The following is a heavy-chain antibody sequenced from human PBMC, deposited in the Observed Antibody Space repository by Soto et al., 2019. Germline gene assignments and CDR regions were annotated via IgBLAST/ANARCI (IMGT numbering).Heavy chain of an antibody. CDR2: ITGSGDIT. J-gene: IGHJ4*02. CDR3: AKEEDSGGYKGFSFDF. Sequence: GGSLRLSCAASGFTFTFYAMSWVRQAPGKGLQWVSGITGSGDITYYADSVKDRFTISRDNSKNTLYLQMNSLRAEDTAVYYCAKEEDSGGYKGFSFDFWGQGALVTVSS. CDR1: GFTFTFYA. V-gene: IGHV3-23*01. D-gene: IGHD3-22*01.